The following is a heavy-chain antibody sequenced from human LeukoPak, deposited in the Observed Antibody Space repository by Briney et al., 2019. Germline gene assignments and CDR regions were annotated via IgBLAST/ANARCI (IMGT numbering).Heavy chain of an antibody. Sequence: SETLSLTCTVSGGSISSGSSYWGWIRQPAGKGLEWIGRIYTTGTTNYNPSLESRVTISVDTSKNQFSLNLSSVTAADTAVYYCARPRRGRGYDYFDYWGQGTLVTVSS. CDR1: GGSISSGSSY. D-gene: IGHD2-15*01. CDR2: IYTTGTT. V-gene: IGHV4-61*02. CDR3: ARPRRGRGYDYFDY. J-gene: IGHJ4*02.